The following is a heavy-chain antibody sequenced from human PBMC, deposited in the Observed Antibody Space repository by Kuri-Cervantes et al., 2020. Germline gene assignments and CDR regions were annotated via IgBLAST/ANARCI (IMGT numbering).Heavy chain of an antibody. CDR2: IWYDGSNK. CDR1: GFTFSSYE. V-gene: IGHV3-33*08. J-gene: IGHJ6*03. Sequence: GGSLRLSCAASGFTFSSYEMNWVRQAPGKGLEWVAVIWYDGSNKYYADSVKGRFTISRDNSKNTLYLQMNSLRAEDTAVYYCARDPYLGTPQRHQFYMDVWGKGTTVTVSS. CDR3: ARDPYLGTPQRHQFYMDV. D-gene: IGHD7-27*01.